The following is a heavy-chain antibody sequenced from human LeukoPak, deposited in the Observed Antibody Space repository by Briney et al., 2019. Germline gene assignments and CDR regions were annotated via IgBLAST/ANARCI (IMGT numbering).Heavy chain of an antibody. CDR2: STGSGAGT. CDR3: AKDPNGDYFGAFDM. J-gene: IGHJ3*02. V-gene: IGHV3-23*01. Sequence: GGSLRLSCAASESIFSNYAVTWVRQAPGRGLEWVSSSTGSGAGTSYADSARGRFTISRDNSKSMVYVQMNSLRAEDTAIYYCAKDPNGDYFGAFDMWGQGTMVTVSS. CDR1: ESIFSNYA. D-gene: IGHD4-17*01.